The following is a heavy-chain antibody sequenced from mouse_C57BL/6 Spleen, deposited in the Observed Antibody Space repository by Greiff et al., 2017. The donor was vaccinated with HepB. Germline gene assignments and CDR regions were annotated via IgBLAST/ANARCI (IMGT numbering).Heavy chain of an antibody. D-gene: IGHD1-1*01. CDR2: IWSGGST. Sequence: QVQLKQSGPGLVQPSQSLSITCTASGFSLTSYGAHWVRQSPGKGLEWLGVIWSGGSTDYNAAFISRMSISKDNSKSQVFFKMNSLQADDTAIYYCARNYHYYGSNPSYYYAMDYWGQGTSVTVSS. CDR1: GFSLTSYG. V-gene: IGHV2-2*01. CDR3: ARNYHYYGSNPSYYYAMDY. J-gene: IGHJ4*01.